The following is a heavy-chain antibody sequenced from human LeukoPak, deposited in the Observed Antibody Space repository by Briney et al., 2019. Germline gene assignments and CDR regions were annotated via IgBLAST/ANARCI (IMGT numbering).Heavy chain of an antibody. V-gene: IGHV3-66*01. CDR3: VRRPSGLAHFDY. CDR1: GFTVSSIY. Sequence: HPGGSLRLSCAASGFTVSSIYMNWVRQAPGKGLEWVSVIYSGGSTYYADSVKGRFTISRDNSKNTLYLQMNSLRAEDTAVYYCVRRPSGLAHFDYWGQGTLVTVSS. J-gene: IGHJ4*02. CDR2: IYSGGST. D-gene: IGHD3-10*01.